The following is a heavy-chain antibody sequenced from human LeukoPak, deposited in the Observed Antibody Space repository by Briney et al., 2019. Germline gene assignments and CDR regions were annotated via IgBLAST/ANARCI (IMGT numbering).Heavy chain of an antibody. CDR3: AREFRAGYYYDSSGFDY. D-gene: IGHD3-22*01. CDR1: GFTFSSYA. J-gene: IGHJ4*02. CDR2: ISYDGSNK. Sequence: GGSLRLSCAASGFTFSSYAMHWVRQAPGKGLEWVAVISYDGSNKYYADSVKGRFTISRDNSKNTLYLQMNSLRAEDTAVYYCAREFRAGYYYDSSGFDYWGQGTLVTASS. V-gene: IGHV3-30-3*01.